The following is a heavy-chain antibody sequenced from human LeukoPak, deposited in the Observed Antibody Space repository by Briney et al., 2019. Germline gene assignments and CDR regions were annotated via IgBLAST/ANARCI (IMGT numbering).Heavy chain of an antibody. J-gene: IGHJ6*03. Sequence: PSETLSLTCTVSGGSISSYYWSWIRQPPGKGLEWIGYIYYSGSTNYNPSLKSRVTISVDTSKNQFSLKLSSVTAADTAVYYCARAGGFAGYMDVWGKGTTVTISS. CDR1: GGSISSYY. V-gene: IGHV4-59*01. CDR2: IYYSGST. D-gene: IGHD3-16*01. CDR3: ARAGGFAGYMDV.